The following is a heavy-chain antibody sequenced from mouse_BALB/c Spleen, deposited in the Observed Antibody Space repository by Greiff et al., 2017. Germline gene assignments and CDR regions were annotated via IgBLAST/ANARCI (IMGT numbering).Heavy chain of an antibody. D-gene: IGHD2-1*01. CDR3: ARGEDYGNFFDY. CDR1: GFTFSDYY. Sequence: EVQGVESGGGLVKPGGSLKLSCAASGFTFSDYYMYWVRQTPEKRLEWVATISDGGSYTYYPDSVKGRFTISRDNAKNNLYLQMSSLKSEDTAMYYCARGEDYGNFFDYWGQGTTLTVSS. CDR2: ISDGGSYT. J-gene: IGHJ2*01. V-gene: IGHV5-4*02.